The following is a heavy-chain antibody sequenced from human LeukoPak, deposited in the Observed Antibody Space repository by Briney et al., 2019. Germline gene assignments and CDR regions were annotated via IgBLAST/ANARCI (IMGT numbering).Heavy chain of an antibody. V-gene: IGHV5-51*01. Sequence: GESLKISCKGSGYSFTSYWIGWVRQLPGKGLEWMGIIYPGDSDTRYSPSFQGQVTISADKSISTAYLQWSSLKASDTAMYYCATGPCSSTSCYLGDAFDIWGQGTMVTVSS. CDR3: ATGPCSSTSCYLGDAFDI. CDR1: GYSFTSYW. J-gene: IGHJ3*02. D-gene: IGHD2-2*01. CDR2: IYPGDSDT.